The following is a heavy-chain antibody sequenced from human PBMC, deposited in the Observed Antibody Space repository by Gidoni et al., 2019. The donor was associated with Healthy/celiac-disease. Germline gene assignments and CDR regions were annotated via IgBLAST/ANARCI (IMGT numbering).Heavy chain of an antibody. J-gene: IGHJ3*02. Sequence: QVQLQESGPGLVKPSEPLSLTCTVSGGSISIYYWSWIRQPPGKGLEWMGNIYYIGSTTYTPSLKVRATIQVDTPKIRSSRKLGSGTAAETAVYYWAGEGWGVVVPAAIFGAFDIWGQGTMVTVSS. V-gene: IGHV4-59*01. CDR3: AGEGWGVVVPAAIFGAFDI. CDR2: IYYIGST. D-gene: IGHD2-2*02. CDR1: GGSISIYY.